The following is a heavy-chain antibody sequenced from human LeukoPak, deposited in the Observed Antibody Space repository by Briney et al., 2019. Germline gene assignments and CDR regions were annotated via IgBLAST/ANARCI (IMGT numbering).Heavy chain of an antibody. D-gene: IGHD1-26*01. CDR3: AKDRLGAMMYFDF. J-gene: IGHJ4*02. V-gene: IGHV3-23*01. CDR1: GFTFSTYG. CDR2: ISGSGGST. Sequence: GRSLRLSCEASGFTFSTYGMSWVRQAPGKGPEWVSAISGSGGSTYYADSVKGRVTISRDNSKNTLYLQVNSLRVEDTAVYYCAKDRLGAMMYFDFWGQGTLVTVSS.